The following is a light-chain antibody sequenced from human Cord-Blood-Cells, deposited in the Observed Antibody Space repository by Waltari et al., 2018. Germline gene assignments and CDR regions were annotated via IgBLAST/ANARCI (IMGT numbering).Light chain of an antibody. CDR1: SSDVGGYNY. CDR3: SSYTSSSTPVV. CDR2: DVS. Sequence: QSALTQPASVSGSPGQSITISCTGTSSDVGGYNYVPWYQQHPGKAPTLVIYDVSNRPSGVSNRFSGSKSGNTASLTISGLQAEDEADYYCSSYTSSSTPVVFGGGTKLTVL. V-gene: IGLV2-14*01. J-gene: IGLJ2*01.